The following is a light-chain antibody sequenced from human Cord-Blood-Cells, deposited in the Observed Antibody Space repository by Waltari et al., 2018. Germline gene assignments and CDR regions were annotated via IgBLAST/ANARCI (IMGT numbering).Light chain of an antibody. V-gene: IGKV3-20*01. CDR2: GAS. J-gene: IGKJ4*01. CDR3: QQYGSSPLT. CDR1: QSVSSSY. Sequence: TQSPGPLSLSPGERATLSCRASQSVSSSYLAWYQQKPGQAPRLLIYGASSRATGITDRFRGSGFGTDFTLTISRLEPEDFAVYYCQQYGSSPLTFGGGTKVEIK.